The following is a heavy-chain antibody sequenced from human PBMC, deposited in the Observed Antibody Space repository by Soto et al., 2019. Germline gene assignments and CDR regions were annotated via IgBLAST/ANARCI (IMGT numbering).Heavy chain of an antibody. Sequence: GGSLRLSCAASGFTFSSYGMHWVRQAPGKGLEWVAVIWYDGSNKYYADSVKGRFTISRDNSKNTLYLQMNSLRAEDTAVYYCARSLDYGGKAHYYYYYGMDVWGQGTTVTVSS. CDR2: IWYDGSNK. CDR3: ARSLDYGGKAHYYYYYGMDV. CDR1: GFTFSSYG. D-gene: IGHD4-17*01. V-gene: IGHV3-33*01. J-gene: IGHJ6*02.